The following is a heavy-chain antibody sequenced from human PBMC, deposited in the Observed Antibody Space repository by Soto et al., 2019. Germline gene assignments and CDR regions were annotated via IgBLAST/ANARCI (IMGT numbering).Heavy chain of an antibody. V-gene: IGHV3-30*18. J-gene: IGHJ6*02. CDR2: ISYDGSNK. CDR1: GFTFSSYG. D-gene: IGHD5-18*01. Sequence: ESGGGVVQPGRSLRLSCAASGFTFSSYGMHWVRQAPGKGLEWVAVISYDGSNKYYADSVKGRFTISRDNSKNTLYLQMNSLRAEDTAVYYCAKDRKNSKPYYYYGMDVWGQGTTVTVSS. CDR3: AKDRKNSKPYYYYGMDV.